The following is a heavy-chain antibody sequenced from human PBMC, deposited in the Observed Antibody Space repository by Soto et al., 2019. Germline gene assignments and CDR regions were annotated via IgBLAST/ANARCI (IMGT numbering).Heavy chain of an antibody. CDR1: GFTFSDYY. J-gene: IGHJ4*02. CDR2: ISSSSSYT. D-gene: IGHD3-22*01. Sequence: PGGSLRLSCAASGFTFSDYYMSWIRQAPGKGLEWVSYISSSSSYTNYADSVKGRFTISRDNSKNTLYLQMNSLRAEDTAVYFCVRDGDFANDTNTHDRFDHWGQGTLVTVSS. V-gene: IGHV3-11*06. CDR3: VRDGDFANDTNTHDRFDH.